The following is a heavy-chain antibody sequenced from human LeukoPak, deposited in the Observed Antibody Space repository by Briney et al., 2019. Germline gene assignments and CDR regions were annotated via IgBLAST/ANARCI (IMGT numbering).Heavy chain of an antibody. CDR1: AFSFRTYW. J-gene: IGHJ4*02. CDR3: AVIDRNGWQVDLDY. CDR2: INQDGSVK. Sequence: GGSLRLSCVASAFSFRTYWMNWVRQAPGKGLEWVANINQDGSVKHYLDSVKGRFTISRDNAKNSLYLQMNSLRADNTAVYYCAVIDRNGWQVDLDYWGQGTQVTVSS. V-gene: IGHV3-7*01. D-gene: IGHD6-19*01.